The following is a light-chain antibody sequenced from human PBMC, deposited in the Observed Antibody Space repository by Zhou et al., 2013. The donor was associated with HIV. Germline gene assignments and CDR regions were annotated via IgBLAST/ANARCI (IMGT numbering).Light chain of an antibody. CDR2: SAS. J-gene: IGKJ3*01. V-gene: IGKV1-9*01. Sequence: DIQLTQSPSFLSASVGDRVTITCRASQAVSDYLAWYQQKPGKAPKLLIHSASTLHSGVPSRFSGSGSGTEFTLTIISLQPEDFATYYCQQANSFPFTFGPGTKVDIK. CDR3: QQANSFPFT. CDR1: QAVSDY.